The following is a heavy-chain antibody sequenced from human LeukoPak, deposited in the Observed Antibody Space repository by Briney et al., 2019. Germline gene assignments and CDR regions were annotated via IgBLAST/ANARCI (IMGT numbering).Heavy chain of an antibody. CDR2: INPNSGGT. J-gene: IGHJ6*03. D-gene: IGHD6-19*01. CDR1: GYTFTGYY. CDR3: AGDLAVAGVMDV. V-gene: IGHV1-2*02. Sequence: ASVKVSCKASGYTFTGYYMHWVRQAPGQGLEWMGWINPNSGGTNYAQKFQGRVTMTRDTSISTAYMELSRLRSDDTAVYYCAGDLAVAGVMDVWGKGTTVTISS.